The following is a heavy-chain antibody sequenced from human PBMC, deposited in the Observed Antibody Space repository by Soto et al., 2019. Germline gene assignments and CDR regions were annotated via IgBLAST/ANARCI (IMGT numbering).Heavy chain of an antibody. CDR2: INMDGSST. V-gene: IGHV3-74*01. CDR1: GFTFSGDW. CDR3: ARGPRGLYHHDY. Sequence: EVQLVESEGGLVQPGGSLRLSCAASGFTFSGDWMHWVRQGAGKGLVWVSRINMDGSSTNYADSVKGRFTISRDNAKNTLYLQMNSLRVDDTAVYFCARGPRGLYHHDYWGQGALVTVSS. J-gene: IGHJ4*02. D-gene: IGHD2-2*01.